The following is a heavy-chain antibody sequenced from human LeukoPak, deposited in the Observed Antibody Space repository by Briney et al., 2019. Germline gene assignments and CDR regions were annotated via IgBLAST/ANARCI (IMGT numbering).Heavy chain of an antibody. CDR2: IIPIFGTA. V-gene: IGHV1-69*05. Sequence: ASVKVSCKASGGTFSSYAISWVRQAPGQELEWMGRIIPIFGTANYAQKFQGRVTITTDESTSTAYMELSSLRSEDTAVYYCARGYCSGGSCYSGYFQHWGQGTLVTVSS. CDR3: ARGYCSGGSCYSGYFQH. D-gene: IGHD2-15*01. J-gene: IGHJ1*01. CDR1: GGTFSSYA.